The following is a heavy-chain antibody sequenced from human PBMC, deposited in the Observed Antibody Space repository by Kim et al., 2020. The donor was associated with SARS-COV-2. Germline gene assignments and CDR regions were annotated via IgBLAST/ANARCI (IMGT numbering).Heavy chain of an antibody. CDR3: ARGGNCDVSSGSQAVDY. CDR2: IYDSGST. D-gene: IGHD3-22*01. Sequence: SETLSLTCTVSGGSISSGYYYWSWIRQPPGKGLEWIGYIYDSGSTNYNPSLKIPVTISVDTSQNHFTLKLSSVTAAGTAVYYCARGGNCDVSSGSQAVDYCGQRTLVTVSS. V-gene: IGHV4-30-4*08. J-gene: IGHJ4*02. CDR1: GGSISSGYYY.